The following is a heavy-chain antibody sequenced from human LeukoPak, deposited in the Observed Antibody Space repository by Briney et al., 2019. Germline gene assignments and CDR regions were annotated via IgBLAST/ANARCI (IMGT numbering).Heavy chain of an antibody. Sequence: PGGTLRLSCAASGFTFSSYGMSWVRQAPGKGLEWVSAITGSAGSTFYADSVKGRFTISRDSSKNTLYLQMNSLRPEDTAVYYCAKDRWGDGYWGQGTLVTVSS. CDR2: ITGSAGST. J-gene: IGHJ4*02. V-gene: IGHV3-23*01. D-gene: IGHD3-16*01. CDR1: GFTFSSYG. CDR3: AKDRWGDGY.